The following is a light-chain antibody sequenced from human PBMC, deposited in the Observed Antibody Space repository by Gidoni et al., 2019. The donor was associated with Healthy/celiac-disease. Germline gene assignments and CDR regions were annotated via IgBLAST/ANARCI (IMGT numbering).Light chain of an antibody. Sequence: DIQLTQSPSFLSASVGDRVTITCRASKGISSYLAWYQQKQGKAPKLLIYAASTLQSGVPSRFSGSGSGTEFTLTISSLQPEDFATYYCQQLNSYPLFTFGPGTKVDIK. CDR1: KGISSY. CDR2: AAS. CDR3: QQLNSYPLFT. J-gene: IGKJ3*01. V-gene: IGKV1-9*01.